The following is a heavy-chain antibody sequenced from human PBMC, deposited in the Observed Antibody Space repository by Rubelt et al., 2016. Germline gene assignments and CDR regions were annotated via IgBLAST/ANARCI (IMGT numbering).Heavy chain of an antibody. CDR1: GGSISSSSYY. D-gene: IGHD1-26*01. V-gene: IGHV4-39*07. J-gene: IGHJ4*02. CDR2: IYYSGST. CDR3: AGKSGSYYQRFDY. Sequence: QLQLQESGPGLVKPSETLSLTCTVSGGSISSSSYYWGWIRQPPGKGLEWIGSIYYSGSTYYNPSPKSRVTIAVDTAKNQFSLKRSSVTAADTAVYYCAGKSGSYYQRFDYWGQGTLVTVAS.